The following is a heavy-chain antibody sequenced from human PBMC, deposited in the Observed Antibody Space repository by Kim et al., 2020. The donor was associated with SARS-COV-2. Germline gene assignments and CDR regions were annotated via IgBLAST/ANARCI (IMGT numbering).Heavy chain of an antibody. V-gene: IGHV3-30*02. Sequence: ADSVTGRFTSSRANSKNTLYLQMNSLRAEDTAVYYCAKGRIAVAGTPMNYWGQGTLVTVSS. D-gene: IGHD6-19*01. CDR3: AKGRIAVAGTPMNY. J-gene: IGHJ4*02.